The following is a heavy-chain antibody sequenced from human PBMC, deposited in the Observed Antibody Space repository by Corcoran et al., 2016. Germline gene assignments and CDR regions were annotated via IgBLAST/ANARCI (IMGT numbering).Heavy chain of an antibody. CDR3: ASVCSSTSCYTVNYYYYGMDV. J-gene: IGHJ6*02. V-gene: IGHV3-48*02. CDR1: GFTFSSYS. Sequence: EVQLVESGGGLVQPGGSLRLSWAASGFTFSSYSMNWVRQAPGKGLEWVSYISSSSSTIYYADSVKGRFTISRDNAKNSLYLQMNSLRDEDTAVYYCASVCSSTSCYTVNYYYYGMDVWGQGTTVTVSS. CDR2: ISSSSSTI. D-gene: IGHD2-2*02.